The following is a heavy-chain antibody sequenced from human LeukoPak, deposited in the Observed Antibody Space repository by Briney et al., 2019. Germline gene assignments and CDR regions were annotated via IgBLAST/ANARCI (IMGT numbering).Heavy chain of an antibody. CDR3: ARGSYYGSGSYYKVSDYFDY. D-gene: IGHD3-10*01. CDR2: ISYDGSNK. CDR1: GFTFSSYA. V-gene: IGHV3-30-3*01. Sequence: GGSLRLSCAASGFTFSSYAMHWVRQAPGKGLEWVAVISYDGSNKYYADSVKGRFTISRDNSKNTLYLQMNSLRAEDTAVYYCARGSYYGSGSYYKVSDYFDYWGQGTLVTVSS. J-gene: IGHJ4*02.